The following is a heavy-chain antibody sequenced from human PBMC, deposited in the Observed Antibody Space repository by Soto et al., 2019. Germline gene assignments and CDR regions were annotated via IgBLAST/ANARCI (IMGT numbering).Heavy chain of an antibody. CDR1: GFTFSYYW. CDR3: ARGDRGAFDP. V-gene: IGHV3-74*01. J-gene: IGHJ3*01. D-gene: IGHD1-26*01. CDR2: IHSDGSST. Sequence: EVQLVESGGGLVRPGGSLRLSCAASGFTFSYYWMHWVRQAPGKGLVWVSRIHSDGSSTTYADFVKGRFIISRDNARNKVDLQMNSVRVEDTGVYYCARGDRGAFDPWGQGTVVTVSS.